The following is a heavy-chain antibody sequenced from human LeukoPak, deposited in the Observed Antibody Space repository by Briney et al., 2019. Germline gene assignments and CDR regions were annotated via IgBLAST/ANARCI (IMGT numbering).Heavy chain of an antibody. V-gene: IGHV3-30*14. CDR3: ARDTGY. CDR2: ISYDGSNK. Sequence: GGSLRLSCAASGFTFSSYAMHWVRQAPDKGLEWVAVISYDGSNKYYADSVKGRFTISRDNSKNTLYLQMNSLRAEDTAVYYCARDTGYWGQGTLVTVSS. CDR1: GFTFSSYA. D-gene: IGHD3-10*01. J-gene: IGHJ4*02.